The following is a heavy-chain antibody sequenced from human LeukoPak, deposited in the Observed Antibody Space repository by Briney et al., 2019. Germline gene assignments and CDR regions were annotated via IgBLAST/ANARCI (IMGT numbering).Heavy chain of an antibody. CDR2: MNPNSGNT. J-gene: IGHJ6*03. D-gene: IGHD5-24*01. Sequence: ASVKVSCKVSGYTLTELSMHWVRQATGQGLEWMGWMNPNSGNTGYAQKFQGRVTITRNTSISTAYMELSSLRSEDTAVYYCARGRRDGYNFWYYYYYMDVWGKGTTVTVSS. CDR3: ARGRRDGYNFWYYYYYMDV. V-gene: IGHV1-8*03. CDR1: GYTLTELS.